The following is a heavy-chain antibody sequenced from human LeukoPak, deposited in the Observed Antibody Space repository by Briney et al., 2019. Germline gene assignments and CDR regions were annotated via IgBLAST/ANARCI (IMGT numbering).Heavy chain of an antibody. CDR2: IIPILGIA. CDR3: ARVGDSSGTPDY. Sequence: SVKVSCKASGGTFSSYAISWVRQAPGQGLEWMGRIIPILGIANYAQKFQGRVTITADKSTSTAYMELSSMRSEDTAVYYCARVGDSSGTPDYWGQGTLVTVSS. J-gene: IGHJ4*02. CDR1: GGTFSSYA. D-gene: IGHD6-19*01. V-gene: IGHV1-69*04.